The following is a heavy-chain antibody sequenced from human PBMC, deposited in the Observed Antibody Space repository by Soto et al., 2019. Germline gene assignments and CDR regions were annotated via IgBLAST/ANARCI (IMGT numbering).Heavy chain of an antibody. CDR1: GLRFSIYS. CDR2: ITSDTKTI. V-gene: IGHV3-48*02. D-gene: IGHD6-19*01. CDR3: ARSVEGHFDY. Sequence: EVQLVESEGNLVQPGGSLRLSCAASGLRFSIYSMNWVRQAPGKGLEWSAYITSDTKTIKYADSVRGRFTISRDNGKNSVYLQMNSLRDEDTAVYYCARSVEGHFDYWGQGTVVTVSA. J-gene: IGHJ4*02.